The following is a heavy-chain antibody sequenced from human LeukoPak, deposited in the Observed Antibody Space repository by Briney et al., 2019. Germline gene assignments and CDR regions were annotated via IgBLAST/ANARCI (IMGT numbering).Heavy chain of an antibody. V-gene: IGHV4-34*01. CDR2: INHSGST. Sequence: SETLSLTCAVYGGSFSGYYWSWIRQPPGKGLEWIGEINHSGSTNYNPSLKSRVTISVDTSKNQFSLKLSSVTAADTAVYYCARGGFNIVVVPAATDNWFDPRGQGTLVTVSS. CDR3: ARGGFNIVVVPAATDNWFDP. J-gene: IGHJ5*02. CDR1: GGSFSGYY. D-gene: IGHD2-2*01.